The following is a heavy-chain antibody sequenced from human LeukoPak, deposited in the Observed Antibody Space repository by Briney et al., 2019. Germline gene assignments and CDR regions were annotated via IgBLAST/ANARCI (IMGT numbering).Heavy chain of an antibody. J-gene: IGHJ4*02. CDR3: ARVLWNGDYPRFDY. CDR2: IYSGGTT. Sequence: PGGSLRLSCAASGFTVSSNYMNWVRQAPGKGQEWVSIIYSGGTTYYADSVKGRFTISRDNSKNTLYLQMNSLRAEDTAVYYCARVLWNGDYPRFDYWGQGTLVTVSS. D-gene: IGHD4-17*01. CDR1: GFTVSSNY. V-gene: IGHV3-53*01.